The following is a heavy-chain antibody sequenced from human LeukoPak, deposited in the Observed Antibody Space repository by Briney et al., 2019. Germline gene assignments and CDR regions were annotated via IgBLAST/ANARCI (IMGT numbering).Heavy chain of an antibody. J-gene: IGHJ6*04. CDR3: ARSPGGMDV. V-gene: IGHV4-38-2*01. CDR1: GYSISSGYY. Sequence: SETLSLTCAVCGYSISSGYYWGWIRQPPGKGLEWIGSIYHSGSTYYNPSLKSRVTISVDTSKNQFSLKLSSVTAADTAVYYCARSPGGMDVWGKGTTVTVSS. CDR2: IYHSGST.